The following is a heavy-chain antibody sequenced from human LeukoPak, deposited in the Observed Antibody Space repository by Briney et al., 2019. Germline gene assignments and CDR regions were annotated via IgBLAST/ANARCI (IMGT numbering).Heavy chain of an antibody. CDR1: GYTLTELS. V-gene: IGHV1-24*01. CDR3: ATADSGSYLDYGMDV. J-gene: IGHJ6*02. CDR2: FDPVDGET. D-gene: IGHD1-26*01. Sequence: ASVKVSCKVSGYTLTELSMHWVRQAPGKGLEWMGGFDPVDGETIYAQKFQGRVTMTEDTSTDTAYMELSSLRSEDTAVYYCATADSGSYLDYGMDVWGQGTTVTVSS.